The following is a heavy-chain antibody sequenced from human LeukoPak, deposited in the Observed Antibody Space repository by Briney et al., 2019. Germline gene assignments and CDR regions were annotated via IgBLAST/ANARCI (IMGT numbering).Heavy chain of an antibody. CDR3: AKPISGGLAVTADWFHP. CDR1: GFAFSVYA. D-gene: IGHD6-19*01. V-gene: IGHV3-23*01. J-gene: IGHJ5*01. CDR2: INANSGTT. Sequence: GGSLRLSCTASGFAFSVYAMSWLRQPPGKGLEWVSTINANSGTTSYAAPVRGRFTISRDNSKNTLYLQLNTLRADDTATYYCAKPISGGLAVTADWFHPWGQGTLVVVSS.